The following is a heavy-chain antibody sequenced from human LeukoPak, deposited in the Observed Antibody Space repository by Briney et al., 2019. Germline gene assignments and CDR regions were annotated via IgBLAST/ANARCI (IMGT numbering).Heavy chain of an antibody. CDR3: ARDVAVAGTA. V-gene: IGHV4-39*02. J-gene: IGHJ5*02. D-gene: IGHD6-19*01. CDR2: IYYSGST. Sequence: SETLSLTCTVSGGSISSSSYYWGWIRQPPGKGLEWIGSIYYSGSTYYNPSFKSRVTISVDTSKNQFSLKLSSVTAADTAVYYCARDVAVAGTAWGQGTLVTVSS. CDR1: GGSISSSSYY.